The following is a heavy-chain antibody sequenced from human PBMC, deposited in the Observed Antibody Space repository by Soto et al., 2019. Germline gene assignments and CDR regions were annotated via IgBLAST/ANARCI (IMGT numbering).Heavy chain of an antibody. V-gene: IGHV3-23*01. J-gene: IGHJ5*02. CDR2: ISDTGGGT. CDR3: AVGRHKTSGSNTWFDP. Sequence: EVQLLESGGDLVQPGGSLRLSCAASGFPFATYAMTWVRRAPGKGLEWVSTISDTGGGTFYAGSVKGRFTISRDNSKNTVYLQMRSLRADDSAMYFCAVGRHKTSGSNTWFDPWGRGTLVTVSS. D-gene: IGHD3-22*01. CDR1: GFPFATYA.